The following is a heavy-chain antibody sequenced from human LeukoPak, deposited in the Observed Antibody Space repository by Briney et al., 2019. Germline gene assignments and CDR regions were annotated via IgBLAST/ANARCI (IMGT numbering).Heavy chain of an antibody. D-gene: IGHD2-15*01. CDR1: GGSFSGYY. J-gene: IGHJ4*02. V-gene: IGHV4-34*01. CDR3: ARGLSFRRLFYFDY. Sequence: SETLSLTCAVCGGSFSGYYWSWIRQPPGKGLEWIGEINHSGSTNYNPSLKSRVTISVDTSKNQFSLKLSSVTAADTAVYYCARGLSFRRLFYFDYWGQGTLVTVSS. CDR2: INHSGST.